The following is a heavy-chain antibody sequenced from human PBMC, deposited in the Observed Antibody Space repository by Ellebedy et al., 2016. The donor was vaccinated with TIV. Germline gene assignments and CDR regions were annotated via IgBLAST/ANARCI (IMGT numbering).Heavy chain of an antibody. V-gene: IGHV4-4*02. CDR3: SRLRYTSGWYAAFDI. CDR2: IYHSGST. J-gene: IGHJ3*02. D-gene: IGHD6-19*01. CDR1: GGSISNNNW. Sequence: MPSETLSLTCAVSGGSISNNNWWSWVRPSPGKGLEWLGEIYHSGSTNYNPSLKSRVTISVDKSKSQFYLRLSSVTAADTAVYYCSRLRYTSGWYAAFDIWGQGTVVTVSS.